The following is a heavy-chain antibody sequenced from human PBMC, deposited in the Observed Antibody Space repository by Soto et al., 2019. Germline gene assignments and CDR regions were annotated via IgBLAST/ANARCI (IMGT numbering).Heavy chain of an antibody. J-gene: IGHJ5*02. D-gene: IGHD6-13*01. Sequence: KTSETLSLTCAVTGYSINNSDWWSWVRQPPGKGLEWIGEIYHSGSYNYNPSLKSRVTMSLDKSNNLFSLKLNSVTAADRAIYYCATGPRYSSTWFDNWGLGTLVTVSS. V-gene: IGHV4-4*02. CDR3: ATGPRYSSTWFDN. CDR2: IYHSGSY. CDR1: GYSINNSDW.